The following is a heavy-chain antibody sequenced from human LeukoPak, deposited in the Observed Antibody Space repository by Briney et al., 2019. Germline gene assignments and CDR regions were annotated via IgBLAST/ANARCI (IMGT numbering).Heavy chain of an antibody. J-gene: IGHJ4*02. D-gene: IGHD4-17*01. Sequence: GGSLRLSCAASGFTFSSYAMTWVRQAPGKGLQWVSTISGSSSSTYYADSVKGRFTISGDNSNNTLYLQMDSLRAEDTALYYCAKDRGGGLTTVTPSEYWGQGTLVTVSS. V-gene: IGHV3-23*01. CDR1: GFTFSSYA. CDR2: ISGSSSST. CDR3: AKDRGGGLTTVTPSEY.